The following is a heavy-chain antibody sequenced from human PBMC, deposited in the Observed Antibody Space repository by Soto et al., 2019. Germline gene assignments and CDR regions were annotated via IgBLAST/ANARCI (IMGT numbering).Heavy chain of an antibody. Sequence: SETLSLTCAVYGGSFSGYYWSWIRQPPGKGLEWIGEINHSGSTNYNPSLKSRVTISVDTSKNQFSLKLSSVTAADTAVYYCARKRLVAAAPYYYYYGMDVWGQGTTVTVSS. CDR3: ARKRLVAAAPYYYYYGMDV. D-gene: IGHD6-13*01. J-gene: IGHJ6*02. CDR1: GGSFSGYY. V-gene: IGHV4-34*01. CDR2: INHSGST.